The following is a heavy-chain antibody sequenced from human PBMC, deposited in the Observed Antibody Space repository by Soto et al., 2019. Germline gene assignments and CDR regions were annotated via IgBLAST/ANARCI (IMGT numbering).Heavy chain of an antibody. CDR2: INHSGST. V-gene: IGHV4-34*01. CDR3: ARGEDSSGWYNWFDP. J-gene: IGHJ5*02. Sequence: SETLSLTCAVYGGSFSGYYWSWIRQPPGKGLEWIGEINHSGSTNYNPSLKSRVTISVDTSKNQFSLKLSSVTAADTAVYYCARGEDSSGWYNWFDPWGQGTLVTSPQ. D-gene: IGHD6-19*01. CDR1: GGSFSGYY.